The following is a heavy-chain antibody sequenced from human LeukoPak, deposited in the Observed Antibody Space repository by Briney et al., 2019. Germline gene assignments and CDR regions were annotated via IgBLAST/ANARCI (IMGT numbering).Heavy chain of an antibody. CDR1: GGSISSGDYY. CDR2: IYYSGST. CDR3: ANQPAQYYYDSSGYSRGY. V-gene: IGHV4-30-4*01. J-gene: IGHJ4*02. Sequence: SETLSLTCTVPGGSISSGDYYWSWIRQPPGKGLEWIGYIYYSGSTYYNPSLKSRVTISVDTSKNQFSLKLSSVTAADTAVYYCANQPAQYYYDSSGYSRGYWGQGTLVTVSS. D-gene: IGHD3-22*01.